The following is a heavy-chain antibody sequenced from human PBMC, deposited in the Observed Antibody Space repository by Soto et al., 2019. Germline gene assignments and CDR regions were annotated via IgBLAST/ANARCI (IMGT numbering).Heavy chain of an antibody. CDR1: GGSFSGYY. CDR3: ARNNYYGSGPNAFDI. J-gene: IGHJ3*02. CDR2: INHSGST. Sequence: LSLTCAVYGGSFSGYYWSWIRQPPGKGLEWIGEINHSGSTNYNPSLKSRVTISVDTSKNQFSLKLSSVTAADTAVYYCARNNYYGSGPNAFDIWGQGTMVTVSS. D-gene: IGHD3-10*01. V-gene: IGHV4-34*01.